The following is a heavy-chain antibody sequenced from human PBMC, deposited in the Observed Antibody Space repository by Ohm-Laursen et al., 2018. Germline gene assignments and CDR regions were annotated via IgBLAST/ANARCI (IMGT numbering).Heavy chain of an antibody. CDR3: ARGLAAAGFNDAFDI. V-gene: IGHV3-7*01. J-gene: IGHJ3*02. D-gene: IGHD6-13*01. CDR2: IKQDGSEK. Sequence: SLRLSCAASGFTFSSYWMSWVRQAPGKGLEWVANIKQDGSEKYYVDSVKGRFTISRDNAKNSLYLQMNSLRAEDTAVYYCARGLAAAGFNDAFDIWGQGTMVTVSS. CDR1: GFTFSSYW.